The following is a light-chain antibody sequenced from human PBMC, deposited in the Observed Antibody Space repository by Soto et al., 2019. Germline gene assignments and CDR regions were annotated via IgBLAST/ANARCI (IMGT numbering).Light chain of an antibody. CDR1: SRNVGSYNL. CDR3: CSYAGSYTYV. Sequence: QSALTQPGSVSGSPGQSITISCTGTSRNVGSYNLVSWYQQHPGKAPKLMIYEVSKRPSGVSNRFSGSQSGNTASLTISGLQAEDEADYHCCSYAGSYTYVFGPGTKVTVL. CDR2: EVS. J-gene: IGLJ1*01. V-gene: IGLV2-23*02.